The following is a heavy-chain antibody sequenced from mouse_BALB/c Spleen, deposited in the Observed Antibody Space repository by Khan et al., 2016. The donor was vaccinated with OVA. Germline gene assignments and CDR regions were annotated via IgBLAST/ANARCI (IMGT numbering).Heavy chain of an antibody. CDR1: GFSFTSYG. CDR2: IWSGGST. D-gene: IGHD2-4*01. CDR3: ARNYDYDEGLDY. V-gene: IGHV2-2*02. J-gene: IGHJ3*01. Sequence: QVQLKESGPGLVQPSQTLSITCTVSGFSFTSYGVHWVRQSPGKGLEWLGVIWSGGSTAYYAAFISRLSISKDKSKSQVFFKMNSLEANDSAIYYCARNYDYDEGLDYWGQGTLVTVSA.